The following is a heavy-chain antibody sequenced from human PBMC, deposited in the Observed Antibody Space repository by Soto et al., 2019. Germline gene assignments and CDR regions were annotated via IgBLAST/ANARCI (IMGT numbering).Heavy chain of an antibody. D-gene: IGHD2-15*01. CDR1: GFTFSSYA. CDR3: AKSHCSGTDSMDV. V-gene: IGHV3-23*01. J-gene: IGHJ6*02. CDR2: ISGSGGNT. Sequence: PGGSLRLSCAASGFTFSSYAMSWVRQAPGKGLEWVSAISGSGGNTYYAHTEKGRFTISRDNSKNTLYLQMNSLRAEDTAVYYCAKSHCSGTDSMDVWGQGTTVTVSS.